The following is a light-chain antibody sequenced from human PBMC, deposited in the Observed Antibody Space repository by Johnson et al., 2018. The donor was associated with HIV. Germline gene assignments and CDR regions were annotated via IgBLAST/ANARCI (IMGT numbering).Light chain of an antibody. J-gene: IGLJ1*01. Sequence: QPVLTQPPSVSAAPGQKVTISCSGSSSNVGNNYVYWFQQLPGTAPKLLIYDNNKRPSGFPDRFSGSKSGTSATLGITRLQPGDEADYYCGTWDSSLSAGVFGTGTKVTVL. CDR1: SSNVGNNY. V-gene: IGLV1-51*01. CDR3: GTWDSSLSAGV. CDR2: DNN.